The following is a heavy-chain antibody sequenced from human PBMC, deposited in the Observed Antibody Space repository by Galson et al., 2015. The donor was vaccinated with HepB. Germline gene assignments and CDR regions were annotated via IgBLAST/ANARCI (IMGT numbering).Heavy chain of an antibody. CDR1: GFTFSSYA. CDR2: IKQDGSDK. V-gene: IGHV3-7*03. Sequence: SLRLSCAASGFTFSSYAMHWVRQAPGKGLEWVASIKQDGSDKYYVDSVRGRFVILRENTKNSLYLQLNNLRADDTAVYYCARAAPGSWFFDLWGRGTPVTVSS. CDR3: ARAAPGSWFFDL. D-gene: IGHD3-10*01. J-gene: IGHJ2*01.